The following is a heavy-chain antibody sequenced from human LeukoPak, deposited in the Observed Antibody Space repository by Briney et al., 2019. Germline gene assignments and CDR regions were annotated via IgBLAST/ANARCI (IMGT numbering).Heavy chain of an antibody. V-gene: IGHV3-74*01. CDR2: TNFHGTTV. CDR1: GLSFSNYW. J-gene: IGHJ4*02. D-gene: IGHD3-16*01. CDR3: ASAYTYVRLGDH. Sequence: PGGSLRLSCEVSGLSFSNYWTHWVRQAPGKGLVWVARTNFHGTTVDYADSVKGRFTISRDNAKNILFLRMNSLRAEDTAVYYCASAYTYVRLGDHWGQGTLVTVSS.